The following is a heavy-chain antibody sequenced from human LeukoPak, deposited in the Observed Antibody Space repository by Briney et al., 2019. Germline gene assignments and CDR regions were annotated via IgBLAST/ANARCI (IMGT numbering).Heavy chain of an antibody. CDR1: GFTFSSYS. D-gene: IGHD3-10*01. J-gene: IGHJ4*02. CDR3: AKDVAVRGVIPYYFDY. Sequence: GGSLRLSCAASGFTFSSYSMNWVRQAPGKGLEWVSSISSSSSYIYYADSVKGRFTISRDNAKNTPYLQMNSLRAEDTAAYYCAKDVAVRGVIPYYFDYWGQGTLVTVSS. CDR2: ISSSSSYI. V-gene: IGHV3-21*01.